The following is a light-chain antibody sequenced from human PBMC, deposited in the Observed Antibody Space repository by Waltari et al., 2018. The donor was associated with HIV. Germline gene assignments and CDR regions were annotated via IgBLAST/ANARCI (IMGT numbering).Light chain of an antibody. J-gene: IGLJ2*01. CDR3: CAYAGSTTYVI. Sequence: QSALTQPASVSGSPGQSITISCTGTSSDVGGYNLVSWYQQHQGQAPKLMIYAVSKRPSGVSSLFSGAKSGNTASLTSSGLQAEDEADYYCCAYAGSTTYVIFGGGTKLTVL. V-gene: IGLV2-23*02. CDR2: AVS. CDR1: SSDVGGYNL.